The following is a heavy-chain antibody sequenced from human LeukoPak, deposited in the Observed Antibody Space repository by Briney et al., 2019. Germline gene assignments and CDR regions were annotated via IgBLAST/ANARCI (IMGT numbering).Heavy chain of an antibody. CDR1: GYTFTSYY. Sequence: ASVKVSCKASGYTFTSYYMYWVRQAPGQGLEWMGIINPNRGSTSYAQKFQGRVTMTRDMSTSTVYMELSSLRSEDTAVYYCATGGHVRVYDTSAYYGHYWGQGTLVTVSS. CDR2: INPNRGST. D-gene: IGHD3-22*01. CDR3: ATGGHVRVYDTSAYYGHY. J-gene: IGHJ4*02. V-gene: IGHV1-46*01.